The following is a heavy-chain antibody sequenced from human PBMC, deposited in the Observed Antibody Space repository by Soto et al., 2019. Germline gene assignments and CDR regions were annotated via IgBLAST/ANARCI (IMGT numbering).Heavy chain of an antibody. CDR3: ARVGYYYDSSGYYLSFDY. V-gene: IGHV1-8*01. Sequence: ASAKVSCKASGYTFTSYDINWVRQATGQGLEWMGWMNPNSGNTGYAQKFQGRVTMTRNTSISTAYMELSSLRSEDTAVYYCARVGYYYDSSGYYLSFDYWGQGTLVTVSS. CDR2: MNPNSGNT. CDR1: GYTFTSYD. D-gene: IGHD3-22*01. J-gene: IGHJ4*02.